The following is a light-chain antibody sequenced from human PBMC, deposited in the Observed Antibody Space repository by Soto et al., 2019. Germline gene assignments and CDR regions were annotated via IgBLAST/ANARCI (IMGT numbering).Light chain of an antibody. V-gene: IGKV3-20*01. J-gene: IGKJ3*01. CDR3: QHYGMPPSR. CDR2: GAS. Sequence: ALTEFTSTLSLYTGERATLSCRATQTVFSNYIGWYQQKPGQAPRRLIFGASIRATGIPDRFSGSGSGTDFTLTIIGLEPEDFAVYYCQHYGMPPSRFCRGTKVDIK. CDR1: QTVFSNY.